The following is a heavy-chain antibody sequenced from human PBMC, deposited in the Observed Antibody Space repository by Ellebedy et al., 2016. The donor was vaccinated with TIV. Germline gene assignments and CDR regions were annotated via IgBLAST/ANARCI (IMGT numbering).Heavy chain of an antibody. CDR3: ARDGIESSLSSFDY. CDR1: GFTVTNNY. J-gene: IGHJ4*02. D-gene: IGHD1-14*01. V-gene: IGHV3-53*01. Sequence: GGSLRLSXAVSGFTVTNNYMSWVRQAPGKGLEWVSVIYSGDRTHYADSVKGRFTISRDNSKNTLYLQMNSLRAGDTAVYYCARDGIESSLSSFDYWGQGTLVAVSS. CDR2: IYSGDRT.